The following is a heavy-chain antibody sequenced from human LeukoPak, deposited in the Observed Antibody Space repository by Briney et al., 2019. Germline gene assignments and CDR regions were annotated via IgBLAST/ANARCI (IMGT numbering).Heavy chain of an antibody. CDR3: ARVETGDGYYYYYMDV. CDR2: ISSSSSTI. V-gene: IGHV3-48*01. J-gene: IGHJ6*03. D-gene: IGHD7-27*01. CDR1: GFTFSSYS. Sequence: PGGSLRLSCAASGFTFSSYSMNWVRQAPGKGLEWVSYISSSSSTIYYADSVKGRFTISRDNAKNSLYLQMNSLRAEDTAVYYGARVETGDGYYYYYMDVWGKGTTVTVSS.